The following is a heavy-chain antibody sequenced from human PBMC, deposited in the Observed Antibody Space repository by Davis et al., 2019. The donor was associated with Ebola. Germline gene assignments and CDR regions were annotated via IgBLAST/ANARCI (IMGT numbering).Heavy chain of an antibody. Sequence: ASVKVSCKASGYTFTSYYMHWVRQAPGQGLEWMGWINPNSGGTNYAQKFQGWVTMTRDTSISTAYMELSSLRSEDTAVYYCARAWRARGYFDYWGQGTLVTVSS. V-gene: IGHV1-2*04. D-gene: IGHD3-10*01. CDR3: ARAWRARGYFDY. J-gene: IGHJ4*02. CDR2: INPNSGGT. CDR1: GYTFTSYY.